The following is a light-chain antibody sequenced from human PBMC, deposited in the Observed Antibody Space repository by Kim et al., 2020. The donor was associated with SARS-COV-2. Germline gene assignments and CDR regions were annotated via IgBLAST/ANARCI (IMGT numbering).Light chain of an antibody. CDR2: GAS. CDR3: QQYGRSPLT. J-gene: IGKJ4*01. CDR1: QSVSSTY. V-gene: IGKV3-20*01. Sequence: EIVLTQSPGTLSLSPGERATLSCNTSQSVSSTYLAWYQQKPDQAPRLLVYGASSRATAIPDRFTGSGSGTDFTLTISRLEPEDFAMYYCQQYGRSPLTFGGGTKVDIK.